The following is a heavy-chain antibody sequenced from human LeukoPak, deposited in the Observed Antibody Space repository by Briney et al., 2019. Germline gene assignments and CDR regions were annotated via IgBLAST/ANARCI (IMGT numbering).Heavy chain of an antibody. CDR2: ITTYNGNT. J-gene: IGHJ4*02. V-gene: IGHV1-18*01. CDR3: ARGYDYGDYVGDFDY. Sequence: ASVKVSCKASGYTFTSYPISWVRQAPGQGLEWMGWITTYNGNTTYAQKLQGRVTMTTDTSTSPAYMDLRGLRSDDTAVYYCARGYDYGDYVGDFDYWGQGTLVTVSS. CDR1: GYTFTSYP. D-gene: IGHD4-17*01.